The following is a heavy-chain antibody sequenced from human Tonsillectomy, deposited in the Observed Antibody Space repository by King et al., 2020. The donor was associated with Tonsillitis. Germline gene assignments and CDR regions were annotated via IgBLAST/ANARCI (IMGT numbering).Heavy chain of an antibody. J-gene: IGHJ3*02. V-gene: IGHV3-30*04. CDR3: AVRRDCSDSNCYNAFYI. D-gene: IGHD2-2*02. CDR1: AFTFRTYV. Sequence: VQLVESGGGVVQPGTSLRLSCEVSAFTFRTYVLDWVRQAPGKGLEWVAVISYDGKNKVYAEAVKGRFTISRDNSKNTLFMQLNSLRPDDTAGYYCAVRRDCSDSNCYNAFYIWGQGTMVTVSS. CDR2: ISYDGKNK.